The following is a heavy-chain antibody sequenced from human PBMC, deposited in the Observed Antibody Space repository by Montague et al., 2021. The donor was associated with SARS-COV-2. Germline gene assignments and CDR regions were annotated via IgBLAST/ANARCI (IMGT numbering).Heavy chain of an antibody. CDR2: LYYSAST. CDR1: GGSISSSCYY. Sequence: SETLSLTCTVSGGSISSSCYYWSWIRPPLGQELEWVVRLYYSASTYHTPTLQSRVSIYLATSKYQFSLNLGSVTAADTAVYSGARHGLAGITIVGVVTPRGGFDXGGQGTMVTVSS. J-gene: IGHJ3*02. D-gene: IGHD3-3*01. CDR3: ARHGLAGITIVGVVTPRGGFDX. V-gene: IGHV4-39*01.